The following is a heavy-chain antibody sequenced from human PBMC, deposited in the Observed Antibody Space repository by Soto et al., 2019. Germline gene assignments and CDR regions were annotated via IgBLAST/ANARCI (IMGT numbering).Heavy chain of an antibody. V-gene: IGHV4-38-2*01. CDR2: IYHSGST. CDR3: ARGTTVTPRYFDY. Sequence: NPSETLSLTCAVSGYSISSGYYWGWIRQPPGKGLEWIGSIYHSGSTYYNPSLKSRVTISVDTSKNQFSLKLSSVTAADTAVYYCARGTTVTPRYFDYWGQGTLVTVSS. J-gene: IGHJ4*02. CDR1: GYSISSGYY. D-gene: IGHD4-17*01.